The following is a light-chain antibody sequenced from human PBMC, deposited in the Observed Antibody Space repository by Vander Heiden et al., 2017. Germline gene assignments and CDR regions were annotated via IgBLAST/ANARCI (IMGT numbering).Light chain of an antibody. CDR2: GAS. CDR3: QRDNNCLIT. Sequence: EIVMTQSPATLSVSAGERATLSCRASQSVSSNLAWYQQKPGQAPRLLIYGASTRATGIPARFSGSGSGTEFTLTISSLLSEDFPVYSCQRDNNCLITFGEGTRLEIK. CDR1: QSVSSN. J-gene: IGKJ5*01. V-gene: IGKV3-15*01.